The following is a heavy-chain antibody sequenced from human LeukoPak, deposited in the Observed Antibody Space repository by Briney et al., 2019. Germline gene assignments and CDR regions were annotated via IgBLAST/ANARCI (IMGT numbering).Heavy chain of an antibody. D-gene: IGHD2-15*01. J-gene: IGHJ4*02. V-gene: IGHV1-2*02. CDR1: GYTFTSYY. Sequence: ASVKVSCKASGYTFTSYYMHWVRQAPGQGLEWMGIINPSGGSTNYAQKFQGRVTMTRDTSISTAYMELRRLSSDDTAIYYCARPYCNGGSCHDYFDYWGQGTLVSVSS. CDR3: ARPYCNGGSCHDYFDY. CDR2: INPSGGST.